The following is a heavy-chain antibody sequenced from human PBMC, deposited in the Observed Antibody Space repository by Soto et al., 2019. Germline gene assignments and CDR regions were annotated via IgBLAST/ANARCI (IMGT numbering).Heavy chain of an antibody. Sequence: SETLSLTCTASGGSVSSDTHYWSWIRQPPGQRLEWTGFIYSSGSTNYNPSLKSRATMSVDTSKNQFSLKLRSVIVADTAVYHCARFVRSCSGTTCYTRADVWGQGTTVTVSS. D-gene: IGHD2-2*02. J-gene: IGHJ6*02. CDR1: GGSVSSDTHY. CDR3: ARFVRSCSGTTCYTRADV. V-gene: IGHV4-61*01. CDR2: IYSSGST.